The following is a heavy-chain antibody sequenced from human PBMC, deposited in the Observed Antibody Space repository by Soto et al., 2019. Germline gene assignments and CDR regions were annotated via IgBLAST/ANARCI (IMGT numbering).Heavy chain of an antibody. V-gene: IGHV2-26*01. D-gene: IGHD6-19*01. J-gene: IGHJ5*02. CDR1: GLSITDSEMG. CDR3: ARRHLAVAVSPWFDP. CDR2: IDSSGEK. Sequence: QVTLKESGPVLVKPTETLTLRCTVSGLSITDSEMGVSWIRQPPGQPLESLAYIDSSGEKSYRTFLKSRLAISKDTTKSQIVLTMTNMDPADTATYYCARRHLAVAVSPWFDPWGQGIPVTVSS.